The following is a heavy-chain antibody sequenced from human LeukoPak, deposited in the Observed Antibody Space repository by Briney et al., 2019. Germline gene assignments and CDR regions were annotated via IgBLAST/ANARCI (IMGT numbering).Heavy chain of an antibody. CDR1: GFTFGRYW. CDR3: GKSWGSYRLDFDY. V-gene: IGHV3-74*01. J-gene: IGHJ4*02. Sequence: GGSLRLSCEASGFTFGRYWMYWVRQAPGKGLEWVSRIKSDGTFISYAESVKGRFTISKDNAKNSLYLQMNSLRAEDTAVYYCGKSWGSYRLDFDYWGQGTLVTVSS. CDR2: IKSDGTFI. D-gene: IGHD3-16*01.